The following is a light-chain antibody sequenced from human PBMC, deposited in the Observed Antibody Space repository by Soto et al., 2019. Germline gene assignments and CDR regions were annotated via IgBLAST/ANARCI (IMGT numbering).Light chain of an antibody. CDR3: QQYNCLPTWR. CDR1: QNINIW. J-gene: IGKJ1*01. CDR2: KAS. V-gene: IGKV1-5*03. Sequence: VGXRVTXXXRASQNINIWLAWDQQKPGTYPKLLIDKASTLESGVPSRFSGNRSRTDFTLTISSLQHYDSATYYFQQYNCLPTWRFGQGTKVEMK.